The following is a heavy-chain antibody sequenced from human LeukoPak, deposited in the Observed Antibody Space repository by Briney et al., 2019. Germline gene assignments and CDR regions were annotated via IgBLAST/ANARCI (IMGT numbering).Heavy chain of an antibody. J-gene: IGHJ4*02. V-gene: IGHV3-30*04. Sequence: GGSLRLSCAASGFTFSSYAMHWVRQAPGKGLEWVAVISYDGSNKYYADSVKGRFTISRDNSKNTLYLQMNSLRAEDTAVYYCARERFRDGYPNWGRGTLVTVSS. D-gene: IGHD5-24*01. CDR1: GFTFSSYA. CDR3: ARERFRDGYPN. CDR2: ISYDGSNK.